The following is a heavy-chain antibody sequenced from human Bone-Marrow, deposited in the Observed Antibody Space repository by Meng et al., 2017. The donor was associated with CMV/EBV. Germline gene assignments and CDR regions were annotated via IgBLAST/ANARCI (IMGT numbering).Heavy chain of an antibody. J-gene: IGHJ4*02. Sequence: GGSLRLSCAASGFTFSSYAMHWVRQAPGKGLEWVAVISYDGSNKYYADSVKGRFTISRDNSKNTLYLQMNSLRAEDTAVYYCAKDAPRSSGWFYFDYWGQGQLVTVYS. CDR3: AKDAPRSSGWFYFDY. V-gene: IGHV3-30-3*01. CDR1: GFTFSSYA. D-gene: IGHD6-19*01. CDR2: ISYDGSNK.